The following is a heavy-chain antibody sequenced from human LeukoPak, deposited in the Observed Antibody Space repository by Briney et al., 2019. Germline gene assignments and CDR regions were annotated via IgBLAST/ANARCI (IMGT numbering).Heavy chain of an antibody. CDR2: IIPIFGTA. CDR1: GGTFRNFG. D-gene: IGHD2-2*01. V-gene: IGHV1-69*01. J-gene: IGHJ6*02. CDR3: ARGLYCISTSSCYDYGMDV. Sequence: SVKVSCKASGGTFRNFGLNWVRQAPGQGLEWMGGIIPIFGTAKYAQKLQGRVTIIADESTSTAYMELSSLRSEDTAVYYCARGLYCISTSSCYDYGMDVWGQGTTVTVSS.